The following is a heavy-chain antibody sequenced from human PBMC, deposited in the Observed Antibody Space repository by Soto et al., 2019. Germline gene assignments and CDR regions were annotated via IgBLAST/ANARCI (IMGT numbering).Heavy chain of an antibody. CDR2: IIPIFGTE. V-gene: IGHV1-69*01. D-gene: IGHD2-2*01. J-gene: IGHJ5*02. CDR1: GGTFSSYA. CDR3: ARLVVPAAIPINWFDP. Sequence: QVQLVQSGAEVKKPGSSVKVSCKASGGTFSSYAISWVRQAPGQGLEWMGGIIPIFGTEKYAQKFQGRVTITADESTSTAYMELSSLRYEDTAVYYCARLVVPAAIPINWFDPWGQGTLVPVSS.